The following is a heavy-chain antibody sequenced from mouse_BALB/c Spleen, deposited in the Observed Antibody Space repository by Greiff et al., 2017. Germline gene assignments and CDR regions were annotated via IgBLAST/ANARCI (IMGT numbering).Heavy chain of an antibody. V-gene: IGHV1S56*01. Sequence: VQLQQSGPELVKPGASVRISCKASGYTFTSYYIHWVKQRPGQGLEWIGWIYPGNVNTKYNEKFKGKATLTADKSSSTAYMQLSSLTSEDSAVYFCARSGYYYAMDYWGQGTSVTVSS. D-gene: IGHD3-1*01. CDR2: IYPGNVNT. CDR1: GYTFTSYY. J-gene: IGHJ4*01. CDR3: ARSGYYYAMDY.